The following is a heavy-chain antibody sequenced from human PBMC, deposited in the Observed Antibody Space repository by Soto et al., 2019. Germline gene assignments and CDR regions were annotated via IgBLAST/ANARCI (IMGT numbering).Heavy chain of an antibody. CDR1: SGPVSSGSYF. Sequence: SETLSLTCTVSSGPVSSGSYFWSWIRQPPGKGLEWLGYIYYTGNTNYNPSLKSRLTISVDSSKNQFSLKLSSVTAADTAVYYCAREKTGDLTFFDSWGQGTLVTVSS. D-gene: IGHD3-16*01. J-gene: IGHJ4*02. CDR2: IYYTGNT. V-gene: IGHV4-61*01. CDR3: AREKTGDLTFFDS.